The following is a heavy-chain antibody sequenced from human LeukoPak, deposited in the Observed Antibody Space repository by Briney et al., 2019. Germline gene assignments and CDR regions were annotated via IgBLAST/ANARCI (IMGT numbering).Heavy chain of an antibody. CDR3: ARSRCSSISCASRGAFDI. CDR2: VYQSGTT. J-gene: IGHJ3*02. Sequence: PSETLSLTCTVSGFSISSGHYWGWVRQPPGAGLEWIGSVYQSGTTYYNPSLKSRVTTSVDMSKNQFSLRLRPVTAADTAVYYCARSRCSSISCASRGAFDIWGQGTMVTVSS. CDR1: GFSISSGHY. V-gene: IGHV4-38-2*02. D-gene: IGHD2-2*01.